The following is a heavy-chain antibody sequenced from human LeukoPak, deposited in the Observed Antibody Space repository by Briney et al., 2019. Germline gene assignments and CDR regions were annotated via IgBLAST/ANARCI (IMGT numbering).Heavy chain of an antibody. CDR2: ISAYNGNT. D-gene: IGHD6-13*01. CDR3: ARGVASSSWYNYYYYYMDV. Sequence: GASVKVSCKASGYTFTSYGISWVRQAPGQGLEWMGWISAYNGNTNYAQKLQGRVTMTTDTSTSTAYMELRSLRSDDTAVYYCARGVASSSWYNYYYYYMDVWGKGTTVTVSS. CDR1: GYTFTSYG. J-gene: IGHJ6*03. V-gene: IGHV1-18*01.